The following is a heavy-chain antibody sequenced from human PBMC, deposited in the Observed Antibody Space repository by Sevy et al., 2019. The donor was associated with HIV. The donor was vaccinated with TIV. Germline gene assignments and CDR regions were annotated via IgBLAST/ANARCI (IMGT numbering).Heavy chain of an antibody. CDR3: ARSFDDWLLSAFDY. V-gene: IGHV3-30-3*01. D-gene: IGHD3-9*01. CDR1: GFTFSSYA. Sequence: GGSLRLSCAASGFTFSSYAMHWVRQAPGKGLEWVAVISYDGSNKYYADSVKGRFTISRDNSKNTRYLQMNSLRAEDTAVYYCARSFDDWLLSAFDYWGQGTLVTVSS. CDR2: ISYDGSNK. J-gene: IGHJ4*02.